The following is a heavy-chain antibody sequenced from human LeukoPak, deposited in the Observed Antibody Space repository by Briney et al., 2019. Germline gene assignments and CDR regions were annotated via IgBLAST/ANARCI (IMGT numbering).Heavy chain of an antibody. J-gene: IGHJ4*02. D-gene: IGHD3-10*01. CDR1: GFTFDDYA. V-gene: IGHV3-9*01. CDR3: AKGDITMVRGVIIS. Sequence: GGSLRLSCAASGFTFDDYAMHWVRQAPGKGLEWASGISWNSGSIGYADSVKGRFTISRDNAKNSLYLQMNSLRAEDTALYYCAKGDITMVRGVIISWGQGTLVTVSS. CDR2: ISWNSGSI.